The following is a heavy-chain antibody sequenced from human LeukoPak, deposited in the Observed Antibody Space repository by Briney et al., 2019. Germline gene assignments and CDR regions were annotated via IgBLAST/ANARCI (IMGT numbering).Heavy chain of an antibody. CDR2: IKQDGSEK. CDR1: GFTFSSYW. CDR3: VRDDDRPDNGLDY. V-gene: IGHV3-7*01. Sequence: GGSLRLSCAASGFTFSSYWMSWVRQAPGKGLEWVANIKQDGSEKYYVDSVKGRFTISRDNAKNSLDLQMNSLRAEDTAVYYCVRDDDRPDNGLDYWGQGTLVTVSS. D-gene: IGHD3-22*01. J-gene: IGHJ4*02.